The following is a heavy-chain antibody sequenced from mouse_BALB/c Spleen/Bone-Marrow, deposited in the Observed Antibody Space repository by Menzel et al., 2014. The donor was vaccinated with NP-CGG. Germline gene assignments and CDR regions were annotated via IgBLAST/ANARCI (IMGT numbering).Heavy chain of an antibody. Sequence: DVMLVESGGGLVKPGGSLKLSCAASGFTFSSYTMSWVRQTPEKRLEWVATISSGGSYTYYPDSVKGRFTISRDNAKNTLYLQMSSLKSEDTAVYYCTRDGKGNYDYAMDYWGQGTSVTVSS. CDR1: GFTFSSYT. CDR2: ISSGGSYT. D-gene: IGHD2-1*01. CDR3: TRDGKGNYDYAMDY. V-gene: IGHV5-6-4*01. J-gene: IGHJ4*01.